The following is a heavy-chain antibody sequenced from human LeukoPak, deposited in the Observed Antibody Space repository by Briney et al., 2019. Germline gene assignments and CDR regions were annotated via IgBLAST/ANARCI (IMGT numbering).Heavy chain of an antibody. J-gene: IGHJ4*02. CDR1: GYSISSGYY. CDR3: ARQKYTTSMFFDY. Sequence: SETLSLTCTVSGYSISSGYYWGWIRQPPGKGLEWIGSIYHSGSTYYNPSLKSRVTISVDTSKNEFSLKLSSVTAPDTALYSCARQKYTTSMFFDYWGQGTLVTVSS. CDR2: IYHSGST. D-gene: IGHD2-2*02. V-gene: IGHV4-38-2*02.